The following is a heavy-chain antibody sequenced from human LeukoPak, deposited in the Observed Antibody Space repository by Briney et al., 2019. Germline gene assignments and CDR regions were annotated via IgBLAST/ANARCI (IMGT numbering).Heavy chain of an antibody. CDR2: IYPGDSAT. V-gene: IGHV5-51*01. J-gene: IGHJ4*02. CDR3: ARHETGPYFDY. Sequence: GESLKISCKGSGYSFTSYWIGWVRQMPGKGLECMGIIYPGDSATRYSPSFQGQVTISADRSISTAYLQWSSLKASDTAMYYCARHETGPYFDYWGQGTLVTVSS. CDR1: GYSFTSYW. D-gene: IGHD1-1*01.